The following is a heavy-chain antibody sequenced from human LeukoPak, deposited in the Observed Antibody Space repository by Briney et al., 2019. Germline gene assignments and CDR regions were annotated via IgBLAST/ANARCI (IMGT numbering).Heavy chain of an antibody. CDR3: AKGGAGSSAYYDFEY. J-gene: IGHJ4*02. CDR1: GFSFSTYA. V-gene: IGHV3-64*01. Sequence: GGSLRLSCAASGFSFSTYAMHWVRQAPGKGLEYVSTISSNGGSTYYVHSVKGRFTISRDNSKDTLYLQLGSLRGEDTAVYYCAKGGAGSSAYYDFEYWGLGTLVTVSS. CDR2: ISSNGGST. D-gene: IGHD6-25*01.